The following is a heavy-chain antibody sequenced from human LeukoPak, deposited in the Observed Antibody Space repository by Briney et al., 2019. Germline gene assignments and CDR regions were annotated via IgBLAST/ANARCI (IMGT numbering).Heavy chain of an antibody. Sequence: SQTLSLTCTVSGGSTSSGDYYWSWIRQPAGKSLEWIGYIYYSGSTYYNPSLKSRVTISVDTSKNQFSLKLSSVTAADTAVYYCARNSGSLPYYYYYYMDVWGKGTTVTVSS. CDR2: IYYSGST. V-gene: IGHV4-30-4*08. CDR3: ARNSGSLPYYYYYYMDV. CDR1: GGSTSSGDYY. D-gene: IGHD1-26*01. J-gene: IGHJ6*03.